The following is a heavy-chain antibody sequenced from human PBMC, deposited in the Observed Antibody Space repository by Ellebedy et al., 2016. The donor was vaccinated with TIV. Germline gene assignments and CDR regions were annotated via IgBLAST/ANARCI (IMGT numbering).Heavy chain of an antibody. D-gene: IGHD3-22*01. CDR3: ARQADDSSGYPFDY. J-gene: IGHJ4*02. V-gene: IGHV4-39*01. CDR2: IYYSGST. CDR1: GCPISSSSYY. Sequence: MPSETLSLTCTVSGCPISSSSYYWGWIRQPPGKGLEWIGSIYYSGSTYYNPSLKSRVTISVDTSKNQFSLKLSSVTAADTAVYYCARQADDSSGYPFDYWGQGTLVTVSS.